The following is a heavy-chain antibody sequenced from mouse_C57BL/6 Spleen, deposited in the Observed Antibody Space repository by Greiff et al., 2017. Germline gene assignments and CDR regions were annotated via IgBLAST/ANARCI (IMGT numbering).Heavy chain of an antibody. Sequence: LVESGPELVKPGASVKISCKASGYAFSSSWMNWVKQRPGKGLEWIGRIYPGDGDTNYNGKFKGKATLTADKSSSTAYMQLSSLTSEDSAVYFCARAYGSSYYFDYWGQGTTLTVSS. J-gene: IGHJ2*01. CDR2: IYPGDGDT. CDR1: GYAFSSSW. CDR3: ARAYGSSYYFDY. V-gene: IGHV1-82*01. D-gene: IGHD1-1*01.